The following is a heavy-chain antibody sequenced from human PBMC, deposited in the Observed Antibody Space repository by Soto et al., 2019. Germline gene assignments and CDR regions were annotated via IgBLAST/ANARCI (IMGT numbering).Heavy chain of an antibody. J-gene: IGHJ4*02. CDR2: IYPGDSDT. V-gene: IGHV5-51*01. CDR1: GCSFTNCW. CDR3: ARRIHSSGWFGDSGN. D-gene: IGHD6-19*01. Sequence: GESLKISCKGSGCSFTNCWIGWVLQIPGKGLEWMGIIYPGDSDTRYSPSFQGQVTIPADKSISTAYLQWNSLKASDTAMYYCARRIHSSGWFGDSGNWGQRTLVTVSS.